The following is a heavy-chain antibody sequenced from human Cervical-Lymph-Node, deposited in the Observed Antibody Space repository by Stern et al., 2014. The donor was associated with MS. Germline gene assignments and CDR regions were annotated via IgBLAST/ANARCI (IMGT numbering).Heavy chain of an antibody. CDR3: ARGGRGVGLEY. CDR1: GFTFSTYA. D-gene: IGHD3-10*01. V-gene: IGHV3-30-3*01. Sequence: VQLVESGGGVVQPGRSLRLSCVASGFTFSTYAMHWVRQVPGKGLEWMAFVSYDGTQRNSTDSVKARFTISRDNSKNTLYLHMNSLRDEDTAVYFCARGGRGVGLEYWGQGALVTVSS. CDR2: VSYDGTQR. J-gene: IGHJ4*02.